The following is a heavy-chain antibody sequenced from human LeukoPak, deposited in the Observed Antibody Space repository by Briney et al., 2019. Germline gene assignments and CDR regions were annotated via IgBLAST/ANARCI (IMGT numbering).Heavy chain of an antibody. CDR1: GYTFTNYG. CDR2: ISAYNGNT. D-gene: IGHD5-18*01. Sequence: ASVKVSCKASGYTFTNYGISWVRQAPGQGLEWMGWISAYNGNTNYAQKLQGRVTMTTDTSTSTAYMELRSLRSDDTAVYYCAREDTAMVTPIHWGQGTLVTVSS. CDR3: AREDTAMVTPIH. J-gene: IGHJ4*02. V-gene: IGHV1-18*01.